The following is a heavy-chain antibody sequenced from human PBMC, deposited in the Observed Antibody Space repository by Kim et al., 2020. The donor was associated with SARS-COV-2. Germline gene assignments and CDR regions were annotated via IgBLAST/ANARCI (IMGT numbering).Heavy chain of an antibody. CDR2: ISCYTGKT. V-gene: IGHV1-18*01. CDR3: ARGYYYGSGPTWDYYGMDV. J-gene: IGHJ6*01. D-gene: IGHD3-10*01. CDR1: GYKFSDYG. Sequence: ASVKVSCKGSGYKFSDYGVSWVRQAPGQGLEWLGWISCYTGKTNYAQKMQDRVVMTTDTSTSTVHLELRSLRSDDTAIYYCARGYYYGSGPTWDYYGMDV.